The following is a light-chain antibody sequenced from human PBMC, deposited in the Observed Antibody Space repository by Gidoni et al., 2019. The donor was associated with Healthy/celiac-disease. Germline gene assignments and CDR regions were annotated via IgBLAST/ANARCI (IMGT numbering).Light chain of an antibody. CDR2: YAS. CDR3: QQRSNWPT. J-gene: IGKJ1*01. CDR1: QSVSSY. V-gene: IGKV3-11*01. Sequence: EIVLTQSPATLSLSPGERATLSCRASQSVSSYLAWYQQKPGQAPRLLIYYASNRATGIPARFSGSGSGTDFTLTISSLEPEDFAVYYRQQRSNWPTFGQGTKVEIK.